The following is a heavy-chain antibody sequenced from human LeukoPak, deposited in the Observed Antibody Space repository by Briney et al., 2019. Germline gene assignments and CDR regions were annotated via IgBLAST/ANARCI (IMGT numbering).Heavy chain of an antibody. J-gene: IGHJ1*01. CDR1: GDSISSGNY. CDR2: IFHTGST. CDR3: ARVAAGIGFFQH. D-gene: IGHD6-13*01. V-gene: IGHV4-38-2*02. Sequence: SETLSLTCTVSGDSISSGNYWGWIRQPPGKGLEWIGSIFHTGSTYYNPSLKSRVTISVDTSKNQLSLKLSSVTAADTAVYYCARVAAGIGFFQHWGQGTLVTVSS.